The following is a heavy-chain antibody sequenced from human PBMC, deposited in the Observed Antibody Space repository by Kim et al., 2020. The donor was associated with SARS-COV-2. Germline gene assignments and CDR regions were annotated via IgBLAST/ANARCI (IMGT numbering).Heavy chain of an antibody. CDR3: AKYPGHRYNWNYLDY. D-gene: IGHD1-20*01. CDR2: ISGSGGST. Sequence: GGSLRLSCAASGFTFSSYAMSWVRQAPGKGLEWVSAISGSGGSTYYADSVKGRFTISRDNSKNTLYLQMNSLRAEDTAVYYCAKYPGHRYNWNYLDYWGQGTLVTVSS. J-gene: IGHJ4*02. CDR1: GFTFSSYA. V-gene: IGHV3-23*01.